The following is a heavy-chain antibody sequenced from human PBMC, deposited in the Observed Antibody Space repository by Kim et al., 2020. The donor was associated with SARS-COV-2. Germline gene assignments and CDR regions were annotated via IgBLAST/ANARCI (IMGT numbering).Heavy chain of an antibody. CDR1: GFTFSRYW. CDR2: MNPDGSNI. J-gene: IGHJ4*02. Sequence: GGSLRLSCAASGFTFSRYWMHWVRQAPEKGLVWVSRMNPDGSNIIYADSVKGRFTISRDNAKNTLYLQMNSLRADDTAVYYCARDQTAAGPTTLDSWGQGTLVTVSS. D-gene: IGHD6-13*01. CDR3: ARDQTAAGPTTLDS. V-gene: IGHV3-74*01.